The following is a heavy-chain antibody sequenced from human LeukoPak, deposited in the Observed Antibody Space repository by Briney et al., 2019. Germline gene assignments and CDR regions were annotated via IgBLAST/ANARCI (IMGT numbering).Heavy chain of an antibody. V-gene: IGHV3-23*01. D-gene: IGHD6-6*01. J-gene: IGHJ4*02. CDR2: VSDTGRDT. Sequence: PGGSLRLSCLASGFTFSSYGMSWVRQAPGKGLEWVSAVSDTGRDTYYADSVKGRFTISKDYSKNTLFLQMNSLRAEDTAVYYCAKRVPYSSSSVYFDSWGQGTLVTVSS. CDR3: AKRVPYSSSSVYFDS. CDR1: GFTFSSYG.